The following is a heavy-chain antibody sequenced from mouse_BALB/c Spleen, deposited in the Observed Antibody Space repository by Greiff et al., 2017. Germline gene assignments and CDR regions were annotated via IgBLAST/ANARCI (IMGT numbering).Heavy chain of an antibody. CDR3: ARRGSSYAMDY. D-gene: IGHD1-1*01. Sequence: EVKLMESGGGLVKPGGSLKLSCAASGFTFSSYAMSWVRQTPEKRLEWVASISSGGSTYYPDSVKGRFTISRDNARNILYLQMSSLRSEDTAMYYCARRGSSYAMDYWGQGTSVTVSS. V-gene: IGHV5-6-5*01. CDR1: GFTFSSYA. J-gene: IGHJ4*01. CDR2: ISSGGST.